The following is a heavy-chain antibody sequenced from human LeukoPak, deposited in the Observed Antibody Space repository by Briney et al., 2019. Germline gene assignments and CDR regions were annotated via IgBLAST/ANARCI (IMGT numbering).Heavy chain of an antibody. V-gene: IGHV4-31*03. CDR1: GGSISSGDHY. D-gene: IGHD3-22*01. CDR3: ARDVGGYYYGNLEY. CDR2: ISYGGST. Sequence: PSETLSLTCTVSGGSISSGDHYWNWLRQHPGKGPEWIGYISYGGSTFYNPSLKSRAAISVDTSKTQFSLKLTSVTAAGTAVYYCARDVGGYYYGNLEYWGQGILVTVSS. J-gene: IGHJ4*02.